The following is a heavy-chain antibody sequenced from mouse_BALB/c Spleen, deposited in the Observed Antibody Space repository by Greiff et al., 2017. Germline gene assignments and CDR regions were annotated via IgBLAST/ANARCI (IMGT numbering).Heavy chain of an antibody. CDR1: GFTFSSYD. D-gene: IGHD2-10*01. CDR2: ISSGGGST. J-gene: IGHJ2*01. CDR3: ARGLLWYYFDY. V-gene: IGHV5-12-1*01. Sequence: EVQLVESGGGLVKPGGSLKLSCAASGFTFSSYDMSWVRQTPEKRLEWVAYISSGGGSTYYPDSVKGRFTISRDNAKNNLYLQMSSLKSEDTAMYYCARGLLWYYFDYWGQGTTLTVSS.